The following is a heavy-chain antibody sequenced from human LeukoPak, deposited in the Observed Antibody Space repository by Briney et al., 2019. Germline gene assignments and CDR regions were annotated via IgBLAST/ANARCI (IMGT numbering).Heavy chain of an antibody. D-gene: IGHD6-13*01. CDR3: AKGGGSYSSSWFDY. CDR1: GFTFSSYG. J-gene: IGHJ4*02. CDR2: ISYDGSNK. Sequence: PGRSLRLSCAASGFTFSSYGMHRVRQAPGKGLEWVAVISYDGSNKYYADSVKGRFTISRDNSKNTLYLQMNSLRAEDTAVYYCAKGGGSYSSSWFDYWGQGTLVTVSS. V-gene: IGHV3-30*18.